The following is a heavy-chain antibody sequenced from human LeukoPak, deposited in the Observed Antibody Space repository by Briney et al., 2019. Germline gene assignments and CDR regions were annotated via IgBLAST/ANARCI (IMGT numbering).Heavy chain of an antibody. Sequence: ASVKVSCKASGYTFTSYDINWVRQATGQGLEWMGWMNPNSGNTGYAQKFQGRVTMTRNTSISTAYMELSSLRSEDTAVYYCARVCPRLREGGPSQCKNWFDPWGQGTLVTVSP. CDR3: ARVCPRLREGGPSQCKNWFDP. CDR1: GYTFTSYD. J-gene: IGHJ5*02. D-gene: IGHD2-21*02. V-gene: IGHV1-8*01. CDR2: MNPNSGNT.